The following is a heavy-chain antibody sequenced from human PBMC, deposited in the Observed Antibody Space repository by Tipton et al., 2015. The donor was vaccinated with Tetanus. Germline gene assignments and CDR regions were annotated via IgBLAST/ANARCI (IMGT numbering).Heavy chain of an antibody. Sequence: QSGAEVKEPGSSVRVSCKASGGTFSNYAINWVRQAPGQGLEWMGGIIPIYGAANYAQKFQGRVTMTADNSMGTAYMDLSSVRSDDTAVYYCARSKGGTREYYAIKDWGQGTLVTVSS. V-gene: IGHV1-69*06. J-gene: IGHJ4*02. CDR3: ARSKGGTREYYAIKD. CDR1: GGTFSNYA. CDR2: IIPIYGAA. D-gene: IGHD3-3*01.